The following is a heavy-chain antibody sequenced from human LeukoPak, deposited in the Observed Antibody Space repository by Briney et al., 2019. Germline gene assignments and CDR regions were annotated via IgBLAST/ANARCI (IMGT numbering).Heavy chain of an antibody. CDR2: IIPNHGIA. V-gene: IGHV1-69*04. J-gene: IGHJ4*02. CDR3: ARGGEAAAGALGY. Sequence: SVKVSCKASGDTFTSYAIIWVRQAPGQGLEWMGRIIPNHGIANYAQKFQGRVTITTDKSTSTAYMELSSLRSDDTAVYYCARGGEAAAGALGYWGQGTLVTVSS. D-gene: IGHD6-13*01. CDR1: GDTFTSYA.